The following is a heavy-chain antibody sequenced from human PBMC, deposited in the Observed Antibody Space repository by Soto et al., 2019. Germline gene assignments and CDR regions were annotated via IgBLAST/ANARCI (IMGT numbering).Heavy chain of an antibody. Sequence: ASVKVSCKASGYTFTSYGISWVRQAPGRGLEWMGWISAYNGNTNYAQKLQGRVTMTTDTSTSTAYMELRSLRSDDTAVYYCARLGPLWYDILTGYYSDNWFDPWGQGTLVTVSS. CDR3: ARLGPLWYDILTGYYSDNWFDP. CDR1: GYTFTSYG. V-gene: IGHV1-18*04. D-gene: IGHD3-9*01. CDR2: ISAYNGNT. J-gene: IGHJ5*02.